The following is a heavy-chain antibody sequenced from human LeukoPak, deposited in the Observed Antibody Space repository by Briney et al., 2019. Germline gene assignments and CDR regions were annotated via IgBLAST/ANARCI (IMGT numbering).Heavy chain of an antibody. J-gene: IGHJ3*02. Sequence: GGSLRLSCAASGLTFSSYGMPWVRQAPGKGLEWVAVISYDGSNKYYADSVKGRFTISRDNSKNTLYLQMNSLRAEDTAVYYCAKVATRITMIVVVPTDAFDIWGQGTMVTVSS. V-gene: IGHV3-30*18. CDR2: ISYDGSNK. CDR1: GLTFSSYG. D-gene: IGHD3-22*01. CDR3: AKVATRITMIVVVPTDAFDI.